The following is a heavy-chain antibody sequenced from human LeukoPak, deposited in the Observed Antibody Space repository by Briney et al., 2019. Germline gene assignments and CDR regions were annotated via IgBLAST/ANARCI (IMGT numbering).Heavy chain of an antibody. V-gene: IGHV1-18*01. CDR2: ISAYNGDT. D-gene: IGHD5-18*01. J-gene: IGHJ6*02. CDR3: ARDGDVQGGYSYGTYGMDV. CDR1: GYTFTSYG. Sequence: ASVKVSCKASGYTFTSYGISWVRQAPGQGLEWMGWISAYNGDTKYAQKLQGRVTMTTDTSTTTAYMELRSLRSDDTAVYYCARDGDVQGGYSYGTYGMDVWGQGTTVTVSS.